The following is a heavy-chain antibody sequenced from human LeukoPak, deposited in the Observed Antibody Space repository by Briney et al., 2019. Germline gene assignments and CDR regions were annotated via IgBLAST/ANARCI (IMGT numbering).Heavy chain of an antibody. V-gene: IGHV1-24*01. Sequence: ASVKVSCKVSGYTLTELSMHWVRQAPGKGLEWMGGFDPEDGETIYAQKFQGRVTMTEDTSTDTAYMVLSSLRSEDTAVYYCATYSKLYESGRLVFGHWGQGTLVTVSS. CDR3: ATYSKLYESGRLVFGH. J-gene: IGHJ4*02. CDR2: FDPEDGET. D-gene: IGHD3-9*01. CDR1: GYTLTELS.